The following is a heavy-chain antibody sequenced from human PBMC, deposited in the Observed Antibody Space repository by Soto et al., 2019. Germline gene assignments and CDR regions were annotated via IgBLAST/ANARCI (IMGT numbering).Heavy chain of an antibody. CDR2: IIPIFGTA. CDR3: ARVVPEYSSSLGFDP. V-gene: IGHV1-69*06. J-gene: IGHJ5*02. Sequence: SVKVSCKASGGTFSSYAISWVRQAPGQGLEWMGGIIPIFGTANYAQKFQGRVTMTGDTSTSTVYMELRSLRSDDTAVYYCARVVPEYSSSLGFDPWGQGTLVTVSS. CDR1: GGTFSSYA. D-gene: IGHD6-6*01.